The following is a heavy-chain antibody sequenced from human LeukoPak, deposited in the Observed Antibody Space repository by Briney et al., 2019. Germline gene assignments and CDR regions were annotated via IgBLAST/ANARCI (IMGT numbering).Heavy chain of an antibody. J-gene: IGHJ4*02. D-gene: IGHD6-19*01. V-gene: IGHV1-46*01. CDR2: INPSGGST. Sequence: GASVNVSCKASGYTFTSYYMHWVRQAPGQGLEWMGIINPSGGSTSYAQRFQDRLTMTRDTSTSTVYMELSSLRSEDTAVYYCARGIELQWPPLYFDYWGQGTLVTISS. CDR1: GYTFTSYY. CDR3: ARGIELQWPPLYFDY.